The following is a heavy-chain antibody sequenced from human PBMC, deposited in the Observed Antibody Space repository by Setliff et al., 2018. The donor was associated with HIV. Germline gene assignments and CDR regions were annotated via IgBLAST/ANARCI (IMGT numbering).Heavy chain of an antibody. CDR1: GFSFSNFA. CDR3: VKGAPDYDTNPFYYYFYMHV. J-gene: IGHJ6*03. D-gene: IGHD4-17*01. V-gene: IGHV3-23*03. CDR2: IYGGGSYT. Sequence: SLRLSCAASGFSFSNFAMSWVRQAPGKGLELVSAIYGGGSYTYYADSVKGRFTISRDNSQNTLYLQMSGLRVEDAAIYYCVKGAPDYDTNPFYYYFYMHVWGKGTTVTVSS.